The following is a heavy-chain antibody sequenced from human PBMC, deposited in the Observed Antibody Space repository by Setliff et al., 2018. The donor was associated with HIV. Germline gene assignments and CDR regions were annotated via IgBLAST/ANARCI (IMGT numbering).Heavy chain of an antibody. CDR1: GFSFNNYA. J-gene: IGHJ4*02. D-gene: IGHD3-3*01. V-gene: IGHV3-23*01. Sequence: SLRLSCIASGFSFNNYAMSWVRQAPGKGLEWVAAISDSGSRIYYADSVKGRFTISRDNSKNTMYLQMNSLRAEDTAVYYGAKETLITIFGAVTRVFFDYWGQGTLVTVSS. CDR2: ISDSGSRI. CDR3: AKETLITIFGAVTRVFFDY.